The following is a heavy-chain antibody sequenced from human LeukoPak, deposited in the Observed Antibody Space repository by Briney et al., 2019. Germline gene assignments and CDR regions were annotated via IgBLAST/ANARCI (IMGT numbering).Heavy chain of an antibody. CDR3: SKEPRGSSWPYYFDY. V-gene: IGHV3-9*01. CDR2: XSWNSCNI. J-gene: IGHJ4*02. Sequence: GLEWXXXXSWNSCNIVYADSVKGRFTISRDNAKNSLYLQMNSLRTEDTALYYCSKEPRGSSWPYYFDYWGQGTLVTVSS. D-gene: IGHD6-13*01.